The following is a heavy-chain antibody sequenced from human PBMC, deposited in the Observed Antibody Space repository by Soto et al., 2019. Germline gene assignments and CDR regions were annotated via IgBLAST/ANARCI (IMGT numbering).Heavy chain of an antibody. CDR2: INSDGNST. CDR1: GLRFSPFW. V-gene: IGHV3-74*01. Sequence: EVQLVESGGGLVKLGGSLRLSCAASGLRFSPFWMNWVGKVPGKGPVWVSRINSDGNSTSYADSVKGRFTISRDNAKNTLYLQMNSLRAEDTAVYYCARGSNHFDYWGQGTLVTVSS. CDR3: ARGSNHFDY. J-gene: IGHJ4*02. D-gene: IGHD4-4*01.